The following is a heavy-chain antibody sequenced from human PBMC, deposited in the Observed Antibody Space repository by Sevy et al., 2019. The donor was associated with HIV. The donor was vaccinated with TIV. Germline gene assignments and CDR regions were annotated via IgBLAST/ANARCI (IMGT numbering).Heavy chain of an antibody. D-gene: IGHD3-10*01. J-gene: IGHJ4*02. CDR3: ARDYPIYGSGSSLEGGFDY. V-gene: IGHV3-30-3*01. Sequence: GGSLRLSCAASGFTFSSYAMHWVRQAPGKGLEWVAVISYDGSNKYCADSVKGRFTISRDNSKNTLYLQMNSLRAEDTAVYYCARDYPIYGSGSSLEGGFDYWGQGTLVTVSS. CDR1: GFTFSSYA. CDR2: ISYDGSNK.